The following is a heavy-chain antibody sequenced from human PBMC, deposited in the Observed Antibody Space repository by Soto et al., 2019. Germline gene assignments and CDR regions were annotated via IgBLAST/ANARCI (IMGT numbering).Heavy chain of an antibody. CDR1: GYTFTSYD. D-gene: IGHD6-6*01. Sequence: QVQLVQSGAEVKKPGASVKVSCKASGYTFTSYDINWVRQATGQGLEWMGWMNPNSGNTGYAQKFQGRVTMTRNTSISTAYMELSSLRSEDMAVYYCARGTQLDRGGYYYYGMDVWGQGTTVTVSS. CDR2: MNPNSGNT. J-gene: IGHJ6*02. V-gene: IGHV1-8*01. CDR3: ARGTQLDRGGYYYYGMDV.